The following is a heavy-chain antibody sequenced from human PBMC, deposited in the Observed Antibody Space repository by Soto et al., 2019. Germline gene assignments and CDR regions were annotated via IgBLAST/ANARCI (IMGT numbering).Heavy chain of an antibody. Sequence: SEILSVRYAVSSGYISSGYYCSWISQPPGKGLEWIGEINHSGSTNYNPSLKSRVTISVDTSKNQFSLKLSSVTAADTAVYYCARGLGCSSTSCLYYYGMDVWGQGTTVTVSS. CDR2: INHSGST. CDR3: ARGLGCSSTSCLYYYGMDV. CDR1: SGYISSGYY. J-gene: IGHJ6*02. V-gene: IGHV4-34*01. D-gene: IGHD2-2*01.